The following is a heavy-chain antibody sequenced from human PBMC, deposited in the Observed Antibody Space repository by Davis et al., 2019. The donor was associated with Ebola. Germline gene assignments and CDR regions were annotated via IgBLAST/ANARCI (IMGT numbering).Heavy chain of an antibody. CDR2: FFYSGST. CDR1: GGSISSYS. V-gene: IGHV4-59*12. D-gene: IGHD3-10*01. Sequence: SETLSPTCTVPGGSISSYSWSWIRQPPGKGLGWIGYFFYSGSTNYNPSLKSRVTISVDTSKNQFSLKLSSMTAADTAVYYCARDLTMVRGVLGWFDPWGQGTLVTVSS. CDR3: ARDLTMVRGVLGWFDP. J-gene: IGHJ5*02.